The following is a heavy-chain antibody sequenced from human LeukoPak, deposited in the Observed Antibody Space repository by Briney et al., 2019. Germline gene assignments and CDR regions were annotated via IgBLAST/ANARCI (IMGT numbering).Heavy chain of an antibody. CDR1: GFTVSSNY. V-gene: IGHV3-66*01. Sequence: GGSLRLSCAASGFTVSSNYMSWVRQAPRKGLEWVSVIYSGGSTYYADSVKGRFTISRDNSKNTLYLQMNSLRAEDTAVYYCARESDRMGTSDYWGQGTLVTVSS. D-gene: IGHD7-27*01. CDR2: IYSGGST. CDR3: ARESDRMGTSDY. J-gene: IGHJ4*02.